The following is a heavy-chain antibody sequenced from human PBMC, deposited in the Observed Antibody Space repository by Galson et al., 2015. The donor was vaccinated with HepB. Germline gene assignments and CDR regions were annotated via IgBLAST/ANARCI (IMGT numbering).Heavy chain of an antibody. V-gene: IGHV3-21*01. CDR2: ISSSSSYI. Sequence: SLRLSCAASGFTFSSYSMNWVRQAPGKGLEWVSSISSSSSYIYYADSVKGRFTISRDNAKNSLYLQMNSLRAEDTAVYYCAREPDTAMVLLYYYYYGMDVWGQGTTVTVSS. CDR3: AREPDTAMVLLYYYYYGMDV. J-gene: IGHJ6*02. D-gene: IGHD5-18*01. CDR1: GFTFSSYS.